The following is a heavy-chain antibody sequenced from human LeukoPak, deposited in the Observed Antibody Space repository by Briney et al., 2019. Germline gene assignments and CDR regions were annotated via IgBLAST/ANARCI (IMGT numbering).Heavy chain of an antibody. D-gene: IGHD2-2*03. J-gene: IGHJ4*02. Sequence: GASVKVSCKASGYTFRGYYMHWVRQAPGQGLEWMGRINPSSGGTNYAQKFQGRVTMTRDTSISTAYMELSRLTSDDTAVYYCARGLDLGGYCSSTSCRYFDYWGQGTLVTVSS. CDR2: INPSSGGT. CDR3: ARGLDLGGYCSSTSCRYFDY. V-gene: IGHV1-2*06. CDR1: GYTFRGYY.